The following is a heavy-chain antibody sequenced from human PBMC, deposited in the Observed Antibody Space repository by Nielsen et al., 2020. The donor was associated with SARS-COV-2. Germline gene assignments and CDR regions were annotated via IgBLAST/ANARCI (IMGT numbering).Heavy chain of an antibody. J-gene: IGHJ5*02. CDR2: INPNSGGS. V-gene: IGHV1-2*06. Sequence: ASVKVSCKASGYTFTGYYMHWVRQAPGQGLEWMGRINPNSGGSNYAQKFQGRVTMTRDTSISTAYMELVNLRSEDAAVYFCARGISASGRTAFDPWGQGTLVTVSS. CDR1: GYTFTGYY. CDR3: ARGISASGRTAFDP. D-gene: IGHD6-13*01.